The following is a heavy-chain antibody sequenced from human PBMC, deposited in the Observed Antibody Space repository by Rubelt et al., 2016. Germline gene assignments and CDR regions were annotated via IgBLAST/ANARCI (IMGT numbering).Heavy chain of an antibody. V-gene: IGHV1-58*01. Sequence: QMQLVQSGPEVKKPGTSVKVSCKASGFTFTSSAVQWVRQARGQRLEWIGRIVVGSGNANYAPQFQERVTIRRDMSKSTAYMELSSLRCEDTAVYYCAADSGYGPSMDVWGQGTTVTVSS. D-gene: IGHD5-12*01. CDR3: AADSGYGPSMDV. CDR1: GFTFTSSA. CDR2: IVVGSGNA. J-gene: IGHJ6*02.